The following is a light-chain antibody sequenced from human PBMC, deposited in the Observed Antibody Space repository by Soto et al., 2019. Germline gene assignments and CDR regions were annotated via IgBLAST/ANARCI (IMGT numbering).Light chain of an antibody. V-gene: IGKV3-20*01. Sequence: ETVLTQFPATASLSPGERATLYFRTGQSVKNDYLDWYQQKPGQAPRLLVYGIFNRATGVPARFSGSGSGTDFTLTISGLEPEDSAVYYCQHDDGSPRTFGQGTKVESK. CDR2: GIF. CDR3: QHDDGSPRT. J-gene: IGKJ2*01. CDR1: QSVKNDY.